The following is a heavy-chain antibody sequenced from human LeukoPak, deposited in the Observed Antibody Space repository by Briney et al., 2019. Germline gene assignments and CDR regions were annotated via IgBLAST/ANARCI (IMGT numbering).Heavy chain of an antibody. CDR3: AKGSPARPNWFDP. V-gene: IGHV3-23*01. Sequence: GGSLRLSCAASGFTFSSHAMSWVRQAPGKGLERVSSVSAGGSGTYYADSVQGRFTISRDNSKNTLYLQMNSLRAEDTAVYYCAKGSPARPNWFDPWGQGTLVTVSS. CDR2: VSAGGSGT. J-gene: IGHJ5*02. D-gene: IGHD3-10*01. CDR1: GFTFSSHA.